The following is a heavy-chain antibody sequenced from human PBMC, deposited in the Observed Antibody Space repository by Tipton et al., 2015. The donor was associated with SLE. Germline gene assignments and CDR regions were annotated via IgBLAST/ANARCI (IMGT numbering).Heavy chain of an antibody. CDR3: ARDRALAAAGSTWYFDL. CDR1: GFTFSSYA. CDR2: ISYDGSNN. D-gene: IGHD6-19*01. V-gene: IGHV3-30*14. Sequence: SLRLSCAASGFTFSSYAMNWVRQAPGKGLEWVAIISYDGSNNYLADSVKGRFTISRDNSKNTLYLQMNSLKPEDTAVYYCARDRALAAAGSTWYFDLWGRGTLVTVSS. J-gene: IGHJ2*01.